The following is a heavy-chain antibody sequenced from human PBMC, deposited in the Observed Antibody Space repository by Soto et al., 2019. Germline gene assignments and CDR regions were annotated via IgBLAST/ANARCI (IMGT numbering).Heavy chain of an antibody. CDR2: INHSGST. D-gene: IGHD3-22*01. Sequence: PSETMSLTCAVSGGSISSGCYSWSWIRQPPGKGLEWIGEINHSGSTNYNPSLKSRVTISVDTSKNQFSLKLSSVTAADTAVYYCARRGPHYYDRRGFDYWGQGTLVTVS. CDR3: ARRGPHYYDRRGFDY. V-gene: IGHV4-34*01. J-gene: IGHJ4*02. CDR1: GGSISSGCYS.